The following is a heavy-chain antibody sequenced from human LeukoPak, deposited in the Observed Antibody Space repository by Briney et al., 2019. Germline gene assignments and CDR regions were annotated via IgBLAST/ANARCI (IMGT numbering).Heavy chain of an antibody. CDR2: IYYSGNT. J-gene: IGHJ4*02. CDR3: ARAVAVGDYPPYYFDY. V-gene: IGHV4-31*03. D-gene: IGHD4-17*01. Sequence: SETLSLTCTVSGGSISSGGYYWSWIRQHPGKGLEWIGYIYYSGNTHYNPSLKSRLTISVDTSKNQFSLKLSSVTAADTAVYYCARAVAVGDYPPYYFDYWGQGTLVTVSS. CDR1: GGSISSGGYY.